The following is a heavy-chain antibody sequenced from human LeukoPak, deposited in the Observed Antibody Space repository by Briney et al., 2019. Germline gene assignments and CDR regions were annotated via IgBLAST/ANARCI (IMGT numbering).Heavy chain of an antibody. Sequence: SETLSLTCTVSGGPISSYYWSWIRQPPGKGLEWIGYIYYSGSTNYNPSLKSRVTISVDTSKNQFSLKLSSVTAADTAVYYCARVGWSGYTYYFDYWGQGTLVTVSS. CDR2: IYYSGST. J-gene: IGHJ4*02. D-gene: IGHD3-3*01. CDR1: GGPISSYY. CDR3: ARVGWSGYTYYFDY. V-gene: IGHV4-59*01.